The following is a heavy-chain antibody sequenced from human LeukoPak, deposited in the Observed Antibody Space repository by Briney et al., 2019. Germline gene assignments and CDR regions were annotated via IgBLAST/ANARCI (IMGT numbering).Heavy chain of an antibody. Sequence: GGSLRLSCAASGFTFSNYNMNWVRQAPGKGLEWVSSITSSSTYIYYAGSVKGRFTISRDNSKNTLYLQMDSLSAEDTAVYYCVKVDTWGQGTLVTVSS. J-gene: IGHJ4*02. CDR3: VKVDT. CDR2: ITSSSTYI. CDR1: GFTFSNYN. D-gene: IGHD5-18*01. V-gene: IGHV3-21*01.